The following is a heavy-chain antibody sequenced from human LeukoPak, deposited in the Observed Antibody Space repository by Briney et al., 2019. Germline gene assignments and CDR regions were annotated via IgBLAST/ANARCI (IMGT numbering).Heavy chain of an antibody. CDR1: GYTFTGYY. Sequence: ASVKVSCKASGYTFTGYYMHWVRQAPGQGLEWMGWINPNSGGTNYAQKFQGRVTMTRDTSISTAYMELSRLRSDDTAVYYCARALNGYCSSTSCREDAFDIWGQGTMVTVSS. CDR2: INPNSGGT. V-gene: IGHV1-2*02. CDR3: ARALNGYCSSTSCREDAFDI. J-gene: IGHJ3*02. D-gene: IGHD2-2*01.